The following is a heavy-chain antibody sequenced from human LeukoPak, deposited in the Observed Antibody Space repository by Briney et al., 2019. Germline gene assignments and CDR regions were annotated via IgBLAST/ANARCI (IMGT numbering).Heavy chain of an antibody. Sequence: GGSPRLSSAASGFTFSSYWMSWVRQAPGKGLEWVANIKQDGSEKYYVDSVKGRFTISRDNAKNSLYLQMNSLRAEDTAVYYCARGGDSSGYYHRNFDYWGQGTLVTVSS. J-gene: IGHJ4*02. D-gene: IGHD3-22*01. CDR1: GFTFSSYW. CDR2: IKQDGSEK. CDR3: ARGGDSSGYYHRNFDY. V-gene: IGHV3-7*01.